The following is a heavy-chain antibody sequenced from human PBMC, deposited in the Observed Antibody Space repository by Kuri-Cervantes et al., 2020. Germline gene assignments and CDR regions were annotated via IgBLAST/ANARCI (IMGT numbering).Heavy chain of an antibody. CDR1: GFTFSSYS. V-gene: IGHV3-48*04. CDR3: ARGRLAAAWDY. D-gene: IGHD6-13*01. CDR2: ISSSGSSI. Sequence: GGSLRLSCAASGFTFSSYSMNWVRQAPGKGLEWVSYISSSGSSIYYADSVKGRFTISRDNAKNSLYLQMNSLRAEDTAVYYCARGRLAAAWDYWGQGTLVTVSS. J-gene: IGHJ4*02.